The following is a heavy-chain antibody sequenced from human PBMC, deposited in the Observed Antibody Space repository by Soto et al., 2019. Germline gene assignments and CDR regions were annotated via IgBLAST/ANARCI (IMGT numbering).Heavy chain of an antibody. Sequence: QITLKESGPTLVKPTQTLTLTCTSSGFSLSTSGVGVGWIRQSPGEALEWLALIYWDDDKRYSPSLKNRLTITKDTSKNQVVLKMTNIEPVDTATYYCVHRGTMDRGSRNWFDPWGQGTLVTVSS. CDR1: GFSLSTSGVG. J-gene: IGHJ5*02. V-gene: IGHV2-5*02. CDR3: VHRGTMDRGSRNWFDP. D-gene: IGHD3-10*01. CDR2: IYWDDDK.